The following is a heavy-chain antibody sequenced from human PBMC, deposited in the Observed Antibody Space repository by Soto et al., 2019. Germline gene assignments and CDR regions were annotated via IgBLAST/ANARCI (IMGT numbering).Heavy chain of an antibody. CDR1: GHTFTSYY. V-gene: IGHV1-46*01. Sequence: ASVKVSCKASGHTFTSYYMHWVRQAPGQGLEWMGIINPSGGSTSYAQKFQGRVTMTRDTSTSTVYMELSSLRSEDTAVYYCARGSRDYYDSSGSEYFQHWGQGTLVTVSS. CDR2: INPSGGST. CDR3: ARGSRDYYDSSGSEYFQH. J-gene: IGHJ1*01. D-gene: IGHD3-22*01.